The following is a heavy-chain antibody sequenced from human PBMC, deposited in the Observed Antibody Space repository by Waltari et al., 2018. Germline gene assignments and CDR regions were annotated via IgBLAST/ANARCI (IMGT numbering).Heavy chain of an antibody. D-gene: IGHD3-22*01. Sequence: AEVKKPGSSVKVSCKASGGTFSSYTISWVRQAPGQGLEWMGRIIPILGIANYAQKFQGTVTITADKSTSTAYMELSSLRSEDTAVYYCARDYDSSGYVGYWGQGTLVTVSS. J-gene: IGHJ4*02. CDR2: IIPILGIA. CDR1: GGTFSSYT. CDR3: ARDYDSSGYVGY. V-gene: IGHV1-69*04.